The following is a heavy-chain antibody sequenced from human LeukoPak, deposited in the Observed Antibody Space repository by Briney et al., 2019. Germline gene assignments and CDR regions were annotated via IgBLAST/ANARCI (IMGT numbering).Heavy chain of an antibody. CDR3: AIRFVQGWFDP. V-gene: IGHV3-23*01. CDR1: GFTFSSNA. D-gene: IGHD3-16*01. Sequence: GGSLRLSCAASGFTFSSNAMRWVRQAPGKGLEWVSAIGASGGSTFYADSVKGRFTISRDNSKNTLYLQMNSLRAEDTSVYYCAIRFVQGWFDPWGQGTLATVSS. CDR2: IGASGGST. J-gene: IGHJ5*02.